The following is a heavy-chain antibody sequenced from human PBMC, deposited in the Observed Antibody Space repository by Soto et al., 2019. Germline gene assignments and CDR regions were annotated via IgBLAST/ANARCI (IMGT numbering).Heavy chain of an antibody. CDR1: GDSISSSSSHY. CDR2: MYYSGST. Sequence: QVQLRESGPGLVKPSETLSLSCAVSGDSISSSSSHYWGWIHQPPGKGLEWIANMYYSGSTYYNPSLKSRVTISLETAENQVSLKLASVTAADTAVYYCARIKIVGVLTYYTDVWGEGTTVTVSS. J-gene: IGHJ6*03. V-gene: IGHV4-39*01. D-gene: IGHD3-3*01. CDR3: ARIKIVGVLTYYTDV.